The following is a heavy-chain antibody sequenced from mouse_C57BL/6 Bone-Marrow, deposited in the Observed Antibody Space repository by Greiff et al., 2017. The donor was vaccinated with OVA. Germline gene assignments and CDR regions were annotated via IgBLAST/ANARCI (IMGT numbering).Heavy chain of an antibody. V-gene: IGHV14-2*01. Sequence: VQLQQSGAELVKPGASVKLSCTASGFNIKDYYMHWVKQRTEQGLEWIGRIDPEDGETQYAPKFQGKATITADTSSNTAYLQLSSLTSEDTAVYYCARDGSSYEGDFYYWGQGTTLTVSS. D-gene: IGHD1-1*01. CDR2: IDPEDGET. CDR3: ARDGSSYEGDFYY. J-gene: IGHJ2*01. CDR1: GFNIKDYY.